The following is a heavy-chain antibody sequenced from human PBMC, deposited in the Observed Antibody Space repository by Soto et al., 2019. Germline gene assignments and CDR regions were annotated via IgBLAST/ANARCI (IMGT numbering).Heavy chain of an antibody. J-gene: IGHJ4*02. CDR1: GGSISSSSYY. CDR2: IYYSGST. CDR3: ARLYRGSLGY. V-gene: IGHV4-39*01. D-gene: IGHD2-8*01. Sequence: ASETLSLTCTVSGGSISSSSYYWGWIRQPPGKGQEWIGSIYYSGSTYYNPSLKNRVTISVDTSKNQFSLKLSSVTAADTAVYYCARLYRGSLGYWGQGTLVTVSS.